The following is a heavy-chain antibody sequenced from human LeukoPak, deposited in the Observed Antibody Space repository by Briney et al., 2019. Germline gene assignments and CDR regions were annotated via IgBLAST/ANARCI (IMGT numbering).Heavy chain of an antibody. D-gene: IGHD1-26*01. Sequence: GGSLRLSCAASGFTFSTYWMAWVRQAPGKGLQWVAHIKEDGSEKYYLDSVRGRFTIGRDDAKSLLYLQMTSLRAEDTALYYCVRAGWELDYWGQGTPVTVSS. J-gene: IGHJ4*02. CDR2: IKEDGSEK. CDR1: GFTFSTYW. V-gene: IGHV3-7*01. CDR3: VRAGWELDY.